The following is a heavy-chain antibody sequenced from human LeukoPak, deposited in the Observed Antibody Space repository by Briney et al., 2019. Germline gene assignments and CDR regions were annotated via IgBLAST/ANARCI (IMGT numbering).Heavy chain of an antibody. V-gene: IGHV1-69*06. J-gene: IGHJ4*02. Sequence: SVKVSCKASGGTFSSYAISWVRQAPGQGLEWMGRIIPIFGTANYAQKFQGRVTITADKSTSTAYMELSSLRSEDTAVYYCARDQRYYGSGSHYNDYWGQGTLVTVSS. D-gene: IGHD3-10*01. CDR1: GGTFSSYA. CDR3: ARDQRYYGSGSHYNDY. CDR2: IIPIFGTA.